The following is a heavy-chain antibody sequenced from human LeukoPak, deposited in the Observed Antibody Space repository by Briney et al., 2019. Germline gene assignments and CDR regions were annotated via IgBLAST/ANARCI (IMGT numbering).Heavy chain of an antibody. Sequence: PGGSLRLSRSASGLSRTNLPKQWLRQAPGKGLEWLSYINSRSEIIYYADSVKGRFTISRDNAKNSLSLEMSSLRAEDTAVYYCLICMRPRGAGAYWGQGDLVIVSS. CDR1: GLSRTNLP. J-gene: IGHJ4*02. V-gene: IGHV3-48*01. D-gene: IGHD2-15*01. CDR3: LICMRPRGAGAY. CDR2: INSRSEII.